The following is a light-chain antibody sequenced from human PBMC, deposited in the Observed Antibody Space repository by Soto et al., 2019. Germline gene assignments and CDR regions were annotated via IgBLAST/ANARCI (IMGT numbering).Light chain of an antibody. Sequence: DVLMTQSPSSLSASVGDRVTITCQASQDINNYLNWYQQKPGKAPKLLIYDASNFETGVPLRFSASGSWTEFTFTISSLQPEDIATYYCQQCDNLPYTFRQGTELEMK. V-gene: IGKV1-33*01. J-gene: IGKJ2*01. CDR3: QQCDNLPYT. CDR2: DAS. CDR1: QDINNY.